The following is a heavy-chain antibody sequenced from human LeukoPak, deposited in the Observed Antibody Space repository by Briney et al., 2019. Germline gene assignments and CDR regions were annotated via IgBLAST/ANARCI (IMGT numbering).Heavy chain of an antibody. CDR3: ASDRYYYDSSGYYSHYWYFDL. Sequence: SETLSLTCAVYGGSFSGYYWSWIRQPPGKGLEWIGEINHSGSTNYNPSLKSRVTISVDTSKNQFSLKLSSVTAADTAVYYCASDRYYYDSSGYYSHYWYFDLWGRGTLVTVSS. CDR2: INHSGST. CDR1: GGSFSGYY. V-gene: IGHV4-34*01. D-gene: IGHD3-22*01. J-gene: IGHJ2*01.